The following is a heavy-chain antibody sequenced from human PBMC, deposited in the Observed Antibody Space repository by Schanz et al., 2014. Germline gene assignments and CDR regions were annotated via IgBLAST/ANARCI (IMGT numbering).Heavy chain of an antibody. CDR1: GGTFSSYT. D-gene: IGHD2-2*02. CDR3: AGTYCSSTSCYTGYYYMDV. Sequence: QVQLVQSEAEVKKPGSSVTVSCKASGGTFSSYTISWVRPAPGQGLEWMGRIIPILGIANYAQNFQGRVTITADKATSTAYMELTSLRSEDTAVYYCAGTYCSSTSCYTGYYYMDVWGKGTTVTVSS. J-gene: IGHJ6*03. CDR2: IIPILGIA. V-gene: IGHV1-69*02.